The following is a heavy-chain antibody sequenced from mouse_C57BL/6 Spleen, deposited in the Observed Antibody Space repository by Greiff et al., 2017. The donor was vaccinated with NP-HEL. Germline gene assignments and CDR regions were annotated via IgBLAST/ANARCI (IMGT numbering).Heavy chain of an antibody. J-gene: IGHJ3*01. Sequence: VQLKQSGPGMVKPSQSLSLTCTVTGYSITSGYDWHWIRHFPGNKLEWMGYISYSGSTNYNPSLKSRISITHDTSKNHFFLKLNSVTTEDTATYYCARDGYCGCGAGFAYWGQGTLVTVSA. CDR2: ISYSGST. D-gene: IGHD1-1*02. CDR3: ARDGYCGCGAGFAY. V-gene: IGHV3-1*01. CDR1: GYSITSGYD.